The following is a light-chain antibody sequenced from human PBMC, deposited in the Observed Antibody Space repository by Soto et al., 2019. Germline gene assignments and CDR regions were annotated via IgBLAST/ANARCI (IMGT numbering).Light chain of an antibody. J-gene: IGKJ4*01. CDR2: GAS. CDR1: QSVSSN. CDR3: QQYNNWPLT. V-gene: IGKV3-15*01. Sequence: EIVMTQSPATLSVSPGERATLSCRASQSVSSNLAWYQQRPGQAPRLLIYGASTRATGIPARFSGSGSGTVFTLTISSLQSEDSVVYYCQQYNNWPLTFAGGTKVEIK.